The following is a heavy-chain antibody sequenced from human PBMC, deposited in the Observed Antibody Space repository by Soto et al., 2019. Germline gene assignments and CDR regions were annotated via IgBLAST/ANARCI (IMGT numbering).Heavy chain of an antibody. CDR3: AGWRYSNHMGWNAFDI. Sequence: QVQLQESGPGLVKPSETLSLTCTVSGGSISSYYWSWIRQPPGKGLEWIGYIYYSGSTNYNPSLKSRVTISVDTSKNQFSLKLSSVTAADTAVYYCAGWRYSNHMGWNAFDIWGQGTMVTVSS. CDR2: IYYSGST. V-gene: IGHV4-59*01. D-gene: IGHD4-4*01. J-gene: IGHJ3*02. CDR1: GGSISSYY.